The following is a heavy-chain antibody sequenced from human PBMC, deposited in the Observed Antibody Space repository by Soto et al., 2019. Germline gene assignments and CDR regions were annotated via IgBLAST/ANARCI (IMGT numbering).Heavy chain of an antibody. CDR2: ISWNSVNI. V-gene: IGHV3-9*01. D-gene: IGHD1-7*01. Sequence: DVQLVESGGGLIQPGRSLRLSCAASGFTFDDYAMHWVRQAPGKGLEWVSGISWNSVNIVYADSVKGRFTISRDNAKNSLYLQMNSLRAEDTALYYCAKEGTTGYYYYMDVWGKGTTVTVSS. J-gene: IGHJ6*03. CDR1: GFTFDDYA. CDR3: AKEGTTGYYYYMDV.